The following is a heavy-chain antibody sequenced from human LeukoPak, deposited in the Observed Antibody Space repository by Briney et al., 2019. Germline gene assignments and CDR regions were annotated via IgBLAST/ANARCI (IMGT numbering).Heavy chain of an antibody. CDR3: ARHPESYYFDY. CDR1: GAPISSYY. V-gene: IGHV4-59*08. CDR2: LFYSGST. Sequence: SESLSLTCTVSGAPISSYYRSWIRQPPGKGLEWICYLFYSGSTKYNPSLKSRVTISADTSKNQVCLTLSSVTAADTAVYYCARHPESYYFDYWGQGTLVTV. J-gene: IGHJ4*02.